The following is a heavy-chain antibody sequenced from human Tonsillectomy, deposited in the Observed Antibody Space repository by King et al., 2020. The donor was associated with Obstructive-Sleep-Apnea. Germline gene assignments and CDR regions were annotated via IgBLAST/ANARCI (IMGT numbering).Heavy chain of an antibody. J-gene: IGHJ4*02. Sequence: VQLVESGGGLVQPGRSLRLSCTTSGFTFDDYVMSWFRQAPGKGREWVGFIRSKAYGGTTEYAASVKGRFTISRDDSKSISYLQMNSLKTEDTAVYYCPGVVASTLPFDYWGQGTLVTVSS. CDR3: PGVVASTLPFDY. D-gene: IGHD2-15*01. V-gene: IGHV3-49*03. CDR2: IRSKAYGGTT. CDR1: GFTFDDYV.